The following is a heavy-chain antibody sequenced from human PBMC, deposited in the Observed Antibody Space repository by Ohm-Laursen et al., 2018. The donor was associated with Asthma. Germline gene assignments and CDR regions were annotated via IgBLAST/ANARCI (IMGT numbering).Heavy chain of an antibody. D-gene: IGHD1-26*01. CDR2: IRSKAQSYTT. Sequence: SFRLSCAASGFTFSAHYMDWVRQAPGKGLEWVGRIRSKAQSYTTEYAASVEGRFTISRDDSKNSLYLQMNSLQTEDTALYYCARDLLNWDAAFDVWGQGTMVTVSS. J-gene: IGHJ3*01. CDR3: ARDLLNWDAAFDV. CDR1: GFTFSAHY. V-gene: IGHV3-72*01.